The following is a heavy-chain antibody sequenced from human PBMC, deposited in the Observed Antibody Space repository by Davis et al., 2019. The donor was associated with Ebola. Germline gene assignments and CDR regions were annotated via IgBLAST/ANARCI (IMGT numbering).Heavy chain of an antibody. CDR3: ASKGEQWLVPYFDY. D-gene: IGHD6-19*01. CDR1: GGSISSSNW. CDR2: IYHSGST. V-gene: IGHV4-4*02. Sequence: PSETLSLICAVSGGSISSSNWWSWVRQPPGKGLEWIGEIYHSGSTNYNPSLKSRVTISVDKSKNQFSLKLSSVTAADTAVYYCASKGEQWLVPYFDYWGQGTLVTVSS. J-gene: IGHJ4*02.